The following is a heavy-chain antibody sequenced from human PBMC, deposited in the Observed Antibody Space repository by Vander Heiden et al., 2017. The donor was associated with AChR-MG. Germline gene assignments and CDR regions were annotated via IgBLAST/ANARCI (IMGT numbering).Heavy chain of an antibody. CDR1: GFSLSSHG. CDR2: ISYDGSNK. CDR3: AKTETEYYYDSSDQLGAFDI. Sequence: QVQPVESGGAVVQPGRSPRFSCAASGFSLSSHGTPGVRHAPGKGREWVAVISYDGSNKYYADSVKGRFTISRDNSKNTLYLQMNSLRAEDTTVYYCAKTETEYYYDSSDQLGAFDIWGQGTMVTVSS. D-gene: IGHD3-22*01. V-gene: IGHV3-30*18. J-gene: IGHJ3*02.